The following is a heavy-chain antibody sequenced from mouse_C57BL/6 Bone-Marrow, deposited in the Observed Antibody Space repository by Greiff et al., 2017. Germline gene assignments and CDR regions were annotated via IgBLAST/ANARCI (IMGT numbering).Heavy chain of an antibody. D-gene: IGHD4-1*01. Sequence: EVQLQQSGPELVKPGASVKISCKASGYTFTDYYMNWVKQSHGKSLEWIGDINPNNGGTSYNQKFKGKATLTVDKSSSTAYMELRSLTSEDSAVYYCASLNCHFDAWGTGTTVTVSS. J-gene: IGHJ1*03. V-gene: IGHV1-26*01. CDR1: GYTFTDYY. CDR2: INPNNGGT. CDR3: ASLNCHFDA.